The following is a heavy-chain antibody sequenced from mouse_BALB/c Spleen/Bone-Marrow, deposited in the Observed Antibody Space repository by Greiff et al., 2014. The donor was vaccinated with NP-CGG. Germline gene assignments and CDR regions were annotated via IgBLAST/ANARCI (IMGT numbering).Heavy chain of an antibody. Sequence: DLVKPGASVKLSCKASGYTFTSYWINWIKQRPGQGLEWIGRIAPGSGSTYYNEMFKGKATLIVDTSSSTAYIQLSSLSSEDSAVYFCARGGLHYFDYWGQGTPLTVSS. CDR3: ARGGLHYFDY. J-gene: IGHJ2*01. D-gene: IGHD3-3*01. V-gene: IGHV1S41*01. CDR2: IAPGSGST. CDR1: GYTFTSYW.